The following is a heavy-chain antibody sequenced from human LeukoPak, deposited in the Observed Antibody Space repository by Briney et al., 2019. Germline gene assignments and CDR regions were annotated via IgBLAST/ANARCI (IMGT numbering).Heavy chain of an antibody. D-gene: IGHD5/OR15-5a*01. Sequence: GGSLRLSCSSSGFTFGDYALSWFRQAPGKGLEWVGFIRSKVYRGTTEYAASVKGRFTISRDDSKNTLYLQMNSLKTEDTAVYYCTTLRLALAYGVDVWGQGTTVTVSS. J-gene: IGHJ6*02. CDR3: TTLRLALAYGVDV. CDR2: IRSKVYRGTT. V-gene: IGHV3-49*03. CDR1: GFTFGDYA.